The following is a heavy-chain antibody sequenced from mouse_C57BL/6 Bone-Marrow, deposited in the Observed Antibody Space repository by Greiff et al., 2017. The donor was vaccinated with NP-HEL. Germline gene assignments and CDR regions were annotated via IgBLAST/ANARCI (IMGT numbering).Heavy chain of an antibody. CDR3: TRSSYYSNGGY. CDR1: GYTFTDYE. J-gene: IGHJ2*01. D-gene: IGHD2-5*01. Sequence: QVQLQQSGAELVRPGASVTLSCKASGYTFTDYEMHWVKQTPVHGLEWIGAIDPETGGNAYNQKFKGKAILTADKSSSTAYMELRSLTSEDSAVYYCTRSSYYSNGGYWGQGTTLTVSS. V-gene: IGHV1-15*01. CDR2: IDPETGGN.